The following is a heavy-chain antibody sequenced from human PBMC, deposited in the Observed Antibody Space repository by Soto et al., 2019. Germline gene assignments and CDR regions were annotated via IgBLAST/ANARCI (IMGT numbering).Heavy chain of an antibody. CDR2: ISGNGGST. D-gene: IGHD6-6*01. CDR1: GFTFSVYA. CDR3: AKDRNFGPPLVRFDS. Sequence: GGSLRLSCGASGFTFSVYAMTWVRQAPGKGLEWVSAISGNGGSTYYADSVKGRFTISRDNSKSTLHLQMNSLRVEDTAVYYCAKDRNFGPPLVRFDSWGQGTMVTVYS. J-gene: IGHJ4*02. V-gene: IGHV3-23*01.